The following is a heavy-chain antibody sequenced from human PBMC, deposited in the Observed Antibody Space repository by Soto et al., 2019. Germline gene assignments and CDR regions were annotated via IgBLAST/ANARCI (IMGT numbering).Heavy chain of an antibody. CDR3: ASRYVRRGVLMDV. CDR1: GDSIMSGGYY. CDR2: IYYSATS. D-gene: IGHD3-10*02. V-gene: IGHV4-31*11. J-gene: IGHJ6*02. Sequence: TLSLTCAVSGDSIMSGGYYWSWIRQHPGKGLELIGHIYYSATSYYNPSPKSRVTLSVATSKNQFSLTLSSVTAADTAVYYCASRYVRRGVLMDVWGQGTKVTVS.